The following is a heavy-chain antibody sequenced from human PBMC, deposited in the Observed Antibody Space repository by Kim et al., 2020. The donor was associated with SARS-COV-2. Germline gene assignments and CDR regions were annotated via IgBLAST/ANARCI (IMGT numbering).Heavy chain of an antibody. Sequence: GGSLRLSCAASGFSFNRHYMHWVRQAPGKGLVWVSCIGPVGSETHYADSVKGRFTISRDNAKNTLFLQMNSLRVEDTAVYFCARRAGATGISSQIDYWDQWTLVTVSS. CDR2: IGPVGSET. D-gene: IGHD3-10*01. J-gene: IGHJ4*02. CDR1: GFSFNRHY. V-gene: IGHV3-74*01. CDR3: ARRAGATGISSQIDY.